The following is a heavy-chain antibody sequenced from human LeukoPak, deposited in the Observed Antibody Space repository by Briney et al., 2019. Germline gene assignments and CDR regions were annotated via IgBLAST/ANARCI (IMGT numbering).Heavy chain of an antibody. CDR3: ARPYSSWYYYFDY. CDR1: GGSISSSSYY. D-gene: IGHD6-13*01. V-gene: IGHV4-39*01. Sequence: SETLSLTYTVSGGSISSSSYYWGWIRQPPGKGLEWIGSIYYSGSTYYNPSLKSRVTISVDTSKNQFSLKLSSVTAADTAVYYCARPYSSWYYYFDYWGQGTLVTVSS. J-gene: IGHJ4*02. CDR2: IYYSGST.